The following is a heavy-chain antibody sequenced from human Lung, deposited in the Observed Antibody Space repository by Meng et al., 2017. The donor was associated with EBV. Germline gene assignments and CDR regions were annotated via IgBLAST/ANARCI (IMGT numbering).Heavy chain of an antibody. CDR2: IYYSGST. J-gene: IGHJ5*02. D-gene: IGHD1-1*01. CDR3: ARPQLTWFDP. V-gene: IGHV4-31*03. Sequence: GPLQGSGPGLVRPSPTPSLTCTVSGGSISSGGYYWSWIRQHQGKGLGWIGYIYYSGSTYYNPSLKSRVTISVDTSKNQFSLKLSSVTAADTAVYYCARPQLTWFDPWGQGTLVTVSS. CDR1: GGSISSGGYY.